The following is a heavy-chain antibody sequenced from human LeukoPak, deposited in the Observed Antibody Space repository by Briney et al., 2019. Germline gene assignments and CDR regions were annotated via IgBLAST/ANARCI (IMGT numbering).Heavy chain of an antibody. CDR3: ATRYCTNGVCYFDY. D-gene: IGHD2-8*01. J-gene: IGHJ4*02. Sequence: SETLSLTCTVSGGSISSGPYYWVWIRQPPGKGLEWIGNFYYTGSTNYNPSLKSRATISVDTSKNQFSLKLSSVTAADTAVYYCATRYCTNGVCYFDYWGQGTLVTVSS. V-gene: IGHV4-39*07. CDR1: GGSISSGPYY. CDR2: FYYTGST.